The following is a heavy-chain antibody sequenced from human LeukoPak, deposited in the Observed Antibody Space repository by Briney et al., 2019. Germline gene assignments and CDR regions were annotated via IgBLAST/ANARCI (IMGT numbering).Heavy chain of an antibody. CDR3: ARDLGDYWSGFRSYFFDY. CDR2: IYYSGST. CDR1: GGSISSYY. D-gene: IGHD3-3*01. Sequence: TSETLSLTCTVSGGSISSYYWSWIRQPPGKGLEWIGYIYYSGSTNYNPSLKSRVTISVDTSKNHFSLKLSSVTAADTAVYYCARDLGDYWSGFRSYFFDYWGQGTLVTVSS. V-gene: IGHV4-59*12. J-gene: IGHJ4*02.